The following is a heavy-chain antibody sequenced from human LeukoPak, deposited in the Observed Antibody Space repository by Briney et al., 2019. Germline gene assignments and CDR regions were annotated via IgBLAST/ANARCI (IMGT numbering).Heavy chain of an antibody. CDR2: ISAYNGNT. J-gene: IGHJ4*02. CDR1: GYTFTSYD. D-gene: IGHD3-22*01. V-gene: IGHV1-18*01. Sequence: ASVKVSCKASGYTFTSYDISWVRQAPGQGREWMGWISAYNGNTNYAQKHQGRVTMTTDTSTSTAYMELRSLRSDDTAVYYCARAPTYYDSSDYFDYWGQGTLVTVSS. CDR3: ARAPTYYDSSDYFDY.